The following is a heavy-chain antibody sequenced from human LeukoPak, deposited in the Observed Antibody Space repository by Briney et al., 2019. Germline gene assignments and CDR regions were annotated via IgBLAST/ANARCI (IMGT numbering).Heavy chain of an antibody. J-gene: IGHJ4*02. D-gene: IGHD2/OR15-2a*01. Sequence: SETLSLTCTVSGYSISSDYYWGWIRQPPGKGLEWVGSIYHTGTTYYNPSLKSRVTISVDTSKNQFSLKLSSVTAADTAVYYCARDLLLDYWGQGTLVTVSS. CDR3: ARDLLLDY. V-gene: IGHV4-38-2*02. CDR1: GYSISSDYY. CDR2: IYHTGTT.